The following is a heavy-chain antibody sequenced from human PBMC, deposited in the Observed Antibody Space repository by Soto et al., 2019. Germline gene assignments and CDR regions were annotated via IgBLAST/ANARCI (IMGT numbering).Heavy chain of an antibody. CDR2: INHSGST. CDR3: ARSRMVRGSLDI. J-gene: IGHJ3*02. Sequence: GSLRLSCAVYGGSFSGYYWSWIRQPPGKGLEWIGEINHSGSTNYNPSLKSRVTISVDTSKNQFSLKLSSVTAADTAVYYCARSRMVRGSLDIWGQGTMVTVSS. V-gene: IGHV4-34*01. D-gene: IGHD3-10*01. CDR1: GGSFSGYY.